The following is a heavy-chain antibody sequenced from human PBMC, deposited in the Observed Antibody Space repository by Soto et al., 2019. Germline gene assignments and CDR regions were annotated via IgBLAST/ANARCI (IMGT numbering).Heavy chain of an antibody. Sequence: GGSLRLSCAASGFTFDDYTMHWVRQAPGKGLEWVSLISWDGGSTYYADSVKGRFTISRDNSKNPLYLQMNSLRTEDTALYYCAKGLTMVRGVPYYYYGMDVWGQGTTVTVSS. J-gene: IGHJ6*02. D-gene: IGHD3-10*01. CDR3: AKGLTMVRGVPYYYYGMDV. CDR2: ISWDGGST. CDR1: GFTFDDYT. V-gene: IGHV3-43*01.